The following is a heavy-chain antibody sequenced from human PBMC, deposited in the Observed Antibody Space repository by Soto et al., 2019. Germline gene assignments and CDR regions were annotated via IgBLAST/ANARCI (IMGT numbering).Heavy chain of an antibody. J-gene: IGHJ6*02. V-gene: IGHV4-34*01. CDR2: SNQSGST. CDR3: ASGSHYYGLDF. Sequence: SETLSLTCVVYGGSFSGYYWTWIRQPPGKGLEWIGDSNQSGSTNYNPSLKSRVTISVDTSKKQFSLKLTSVTAADTAVYYCASGSHYYGLDFWGPGTTVTVSS. CDR1: GGSFSGYY.